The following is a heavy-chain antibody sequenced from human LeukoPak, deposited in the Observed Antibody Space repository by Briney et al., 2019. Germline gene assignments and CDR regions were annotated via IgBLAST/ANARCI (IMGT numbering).Heavy chain of an antibody. CDR3: AKERQTTTAFDS. Sequence: GGSLRLSCAASAFTFNTNPMAWVRQAPGKGLEWVSLISDSGGRTYYADSVKGRFTISRDNSKNTLFLQMSSLRVEDTAIYYCAKERQTTTAFDSRGQGTLVTVSS. J-gene: IGHJ4*02. CDR1: AFTFNTNP. D-gene: IGHD4-17*01. V-gene: IGHV3-23*01. CDR2: ISDSGGRT.